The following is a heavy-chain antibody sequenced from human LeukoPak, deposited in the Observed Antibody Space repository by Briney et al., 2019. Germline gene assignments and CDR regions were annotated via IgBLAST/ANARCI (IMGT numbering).Heavy chain of an antibody. Sequence: PSETLSLTCTVSGDSVTSGYWSWIRQPPGKGLEWIGYIYDSGITDYNPSLKRRLTISVDTSNNQFSLNLSSVTAADTAVYYCAGRGHRYSRDWGQGILVTVPS. V-gene: IGHV4-4*09. J-gene: IGHJ1*01. CDR2: IYDSGIT. D-gene: IGHD2-15*01. CDR1: GDSVTSGY. CDR3: AGRGHRYSRD.